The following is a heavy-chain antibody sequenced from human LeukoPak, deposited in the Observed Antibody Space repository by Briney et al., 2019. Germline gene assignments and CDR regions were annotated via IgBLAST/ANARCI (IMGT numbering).Heavy chain of an antibody. CDR1: GYGFTSYW. V-gene: IGHV5-51*01. CDR2: IYPGDSDT. D-gene: IGHD3-22*01. J-gene: IGHJ4*02. CDR3: ARRVHDSSGYSFSYFDY. Sequence: GESLKISCKGSGYGFTSYWIGWVRQMPGKGLEWMGIIYPGDSDTRYSPSFQGQVTISADKSISTAYLQWSSLKASDTAMYYCARRVHDSSGYSFSYFDYWGQGTLVTVSS.